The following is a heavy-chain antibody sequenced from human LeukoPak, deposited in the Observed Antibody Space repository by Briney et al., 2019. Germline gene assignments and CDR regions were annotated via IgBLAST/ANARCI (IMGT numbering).Heavy chain of an antibody. CDR3: AINNQWLRWFDP. J-gene: IGHJ5*02. Sequence: ASVKVSCKASGYTFTGYYMHWVRQAPGQGLEWMGWINPNSGGTNYAQKFQGRVTMTRDTSISTAYMELSRLRSDDTAVYYCAINNQWLRWFDPWGQGTLVTVSS. V-gene: IGHV1-2*02. D-gene: IGHD6-19*01. CDR2: INPNSGGT. CDR1: GYTFTGYY.